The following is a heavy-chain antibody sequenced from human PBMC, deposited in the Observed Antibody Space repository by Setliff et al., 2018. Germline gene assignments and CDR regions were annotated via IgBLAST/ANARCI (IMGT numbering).Heavy chain of an antibody. D-gene: IGHD1-26*01. CDR1: GDSISSGDYF. CDR2: IYHSGSA. CDR3: AREVGTSTSSDAFDV. V-gene: IGHV4-30-4*08. Sequence: PSETLSLTCTVSGDSISSGDYFWSWVRQPPGKGLEWIAYIYHSGSAYYNPSLKSRVTMSVDTSKNQFSLHLTSVTAADTAVYYCAREVGTSTSSDAFDVWGQGMMVTVSS. J-gene: IGHJ3*01.